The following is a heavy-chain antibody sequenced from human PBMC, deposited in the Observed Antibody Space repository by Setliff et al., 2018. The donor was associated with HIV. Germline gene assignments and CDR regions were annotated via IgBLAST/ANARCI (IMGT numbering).Heavy chain of an antibody. CDR1: GVSINTYY. V-gene: IGHV4-59*01. CDR2: FHYTGGT. CDR3: ARKNYGGAFDT. D-gene: IGHD3-16*01. Sequence: PSETLSLTCSVSGVSINTYYWNWVRQSGAGLEWIGYFHYTGGTSYNPSLTRRVTISADTSKNQFSLNLTSVTAADTAVYYCARKNYGGAFDTWGLGTMVTVSS. J-gene: IGHJ3*02.